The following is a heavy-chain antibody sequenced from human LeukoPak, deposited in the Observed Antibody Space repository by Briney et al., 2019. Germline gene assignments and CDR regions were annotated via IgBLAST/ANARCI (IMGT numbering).Heavy chain of an antibody. Sequence: GGSLRLSCAASGFTFSDYYMSWIRQAPGKGLEWVSYISSSGSTIYYADSVKGRFTISRDNSKNTLYLQMNSLRAEDTAVYYCAKMVRRRGSVDYWGQGTLVTVSS. D-gene: IGHD2-8*01. CDR1: GFTFSDYY. V-gene: IGHV3-11*01. CDR2: ISSSGSTI. J-gene: IGHJ4*02. CDR3: AKMVRRRGSVDY.